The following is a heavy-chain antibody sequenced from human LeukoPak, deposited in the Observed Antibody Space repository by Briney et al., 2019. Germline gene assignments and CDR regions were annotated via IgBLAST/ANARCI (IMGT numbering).Heavy chain of an antibody. J-gene: IGHJ3*02. CDR3: AKGAHIYGDYGAFDI. CDR1: GFTFSNYG. D-gene: IGHD4-17*01. Sequence: PGRSLRLSCAASGFTFSNYGMHWVRQAPGKGLEWVAVIWYDGSKKYYPDSVKGRFTISRDSSKNTLYLQMNSLRAEDTAVYYCAKGAHIYGDYGAFDIWGQGTMVTVPS. V-gene: IGHV3-33*06. CDR2: IWYDGSKK.